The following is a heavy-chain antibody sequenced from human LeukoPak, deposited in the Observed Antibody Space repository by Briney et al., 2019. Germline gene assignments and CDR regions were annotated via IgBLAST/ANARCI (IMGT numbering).Heavy chain of an antibody. J-gene: IGHJ6*04. CDR2: INHSGST. V-gene: IGHV4-34*01. CDR1: GGSFSGYY. D-gene: IGHD2-15*01. CDR3: ARGGHCSGGSCYVLDYYGMDV. Sequence: SETLSLTCAVYGGSFSGYYWSWIRQPPGKGLEGIGEINHSGSTNYNPSLTSRVTISVDPSKTQFSLKLSSVTAADTAVYYCARGGHCSGGSCYVLDYYGMDVWGKGTTVTVSS.